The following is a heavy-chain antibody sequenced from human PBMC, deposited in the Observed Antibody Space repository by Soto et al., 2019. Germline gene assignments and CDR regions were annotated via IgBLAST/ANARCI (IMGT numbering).Heavy chain of an antibody. CDR3: AGSGAGSHDWFDP. D-gene: IGHD3-10*01. CDR1: GYTFTSYD. CDR2: MNPSSGNT. J-gene: IGHJ5*02. V-gene: IGHV1-8*01. Sequence: QVQLVQSGAEVKKPGASVKVSCKASGYTFTSYDINWLRQATGQGLEWRGWMNPSSGNTGHAQKFQGRVTMTRNTAISTADMELSSLRCEDTAVYYCAGSGAGSHDWFDPWGQGTLVTVSS.